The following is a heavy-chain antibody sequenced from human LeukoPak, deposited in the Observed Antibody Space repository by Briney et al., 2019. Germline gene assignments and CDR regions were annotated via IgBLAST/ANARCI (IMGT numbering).Heavy chain of an antibody. D-gene: IGHD3-22*01. CDR2: IYTSGST. V-gene: IGHV4-61*02. Sequence: SQTLSLTCTVSGGSISSGSYYWSWIRQPAGKGLEWIGRIYTSGSTNYNPSLKSRVTISVDTYKNQFSLKLSSVTAADTAVYYCARDRGGYDSSGYYWVHWGQGTLVTVSS. CDR1: GGSISSGSYY. CDR3: ARDRGGYDSSGYYWVH. J-gene: IGHJ4*02.